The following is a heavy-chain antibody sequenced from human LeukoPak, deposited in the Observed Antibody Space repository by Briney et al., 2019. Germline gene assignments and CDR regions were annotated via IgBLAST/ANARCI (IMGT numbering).Heavy chain of an antibody. J-gene: IGHJ4*02. CDR2: IIPIFGTA. CDR3: VRTPPNWGFDY. D-gene: IGHD7-27*01. V-gene: IGHV1-69*13. Sequence: ASVKISCKASGGTLSSYAISWVRQAPGQGLEWMGGIIPIFGTANYAQKFQGRVTITADESTSTAYMELSSLRSEDTAIYYCVRTPPNWGFDYWGQGTLVTVSS. CDR1: GGTLSSYA.